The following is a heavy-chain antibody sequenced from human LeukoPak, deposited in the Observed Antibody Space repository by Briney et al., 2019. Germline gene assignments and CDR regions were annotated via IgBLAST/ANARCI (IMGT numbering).Heavy chain of an antibody. J-gene: IGHJ4*02. D-gene: IGHD5-12*01. CDR2: IYSSGRT. Sequence: RPSETLSLTCTVSGDSINSNNYYWSWIRQPAGKGLEWIGRIYSSGRTNYNPSLKSRVTISVDTSNNQFALKLSSVTAADTAVYYCARHRDSGYEGIDYWGQGTLVTVSS. V-gene: IGHV4-61*02. CDR3: ARHRDSGYEGIDY. CDR1: GDSINSNNYY.